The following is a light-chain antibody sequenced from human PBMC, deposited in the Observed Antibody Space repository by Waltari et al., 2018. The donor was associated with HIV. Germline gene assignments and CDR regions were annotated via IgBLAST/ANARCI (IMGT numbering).Light chain of an antibody. V-gene: IGKV3-15*01. CDR3: QQYGGSQT. Sequence: VMTQSPAILSVSPGERATLSCRASQTISSNLAWYQQKPGQAPRLLIYGAFTRATGIPDRFSGSGSGTEFTLTINSLQSEDFALYYCQQYGGSQTFGQGTKVEIK. CDR2: GAF. J-gene: IGKJ1*01. CDR1: QTISSN.